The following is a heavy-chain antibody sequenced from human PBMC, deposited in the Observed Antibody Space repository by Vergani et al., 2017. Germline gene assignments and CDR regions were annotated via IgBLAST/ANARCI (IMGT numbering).Heavy chain of an antibody. CDR2: IYTSGST. Sequence: QVQLQESGPGLVKPSQTLSLTCTVSGGSISSGSYYWSWIRQPAGKGLEWIGRIYTSGSTNYNPSLKSRVTMSVDTSKNQFSLKLSSVTAADTAVYYCAREKYDFWSALNPPMDVWGKGTTVTVSS. V-gene: IGHV4-61*02. CDR1: GGSISSGSYY. CDR3: AREKYDFWSALNPPMDV. J-gene: IGHJ6*03. D-gene: IGHD3-3*01.